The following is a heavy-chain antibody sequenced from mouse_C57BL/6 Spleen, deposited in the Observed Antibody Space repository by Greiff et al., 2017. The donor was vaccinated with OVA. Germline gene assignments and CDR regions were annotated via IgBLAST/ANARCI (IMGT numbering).Heavy chain of an antibody. Sequence: VQLQQPGAELVKPGASVKMSCKASGYTFTSYWITWVKQRPGQGLEWIGDIYPGSGSTNYNEKFKSKATLTVDTSSSTAYMQLSSLTSEDSAVYYCARIYYGSSWYFDVWGTGTTVTVSS. CDR2: IYPGSGST. CDR1: GYTFTSYW. J-gene: IGHJ1*03. D-gene: IGHD1-1*01. V-gene: IGHV1-55*01. CDR3: ARIYYGSSWYFDV.